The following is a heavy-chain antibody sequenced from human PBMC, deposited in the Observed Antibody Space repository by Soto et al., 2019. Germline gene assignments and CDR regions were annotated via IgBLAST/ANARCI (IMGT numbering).Heavy chain of an antibody. J-gene: IGHJ4*02. CDR2: IFSSGST. V-gene: IGHV4-30-4*01. CDR3: ARGGHLYDPRGAIDF. CDR1: GGSISSGDFY. D-gene: IGHD3-16*01. Sequence: QVQLQESGPGLVKPSQTLSLTCTVSGGSISSGDFYWSWIRQPPGKGLEWLGYIFSSGSTYFNPSLKSRITISLDKARNQFSLRLNSVTAADSAVYFCARGGHLYDPRGAIDFWGQGTLVTVSS.